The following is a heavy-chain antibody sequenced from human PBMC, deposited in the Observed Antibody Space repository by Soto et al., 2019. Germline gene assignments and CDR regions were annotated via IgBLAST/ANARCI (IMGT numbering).Heavy chain of an antibody. Sequence: ASVKVSCKASGYTFTSYAMHWVRQAPGQRLEWMGWINAGNGNTKYSQKFQGRVTITRDTSASTAYMELSSLRSEDTAVYYCARHVAWIGAFEIWGKGTMLATSS. J-gene: IGHJ3*02. CDR1: GYTFTSYA. CDR3: ARHVAWIGAFEI. D-gene: IGHD5-12*01. V-gene: IGHV1-3*01. CDR2: INAGNGNT.